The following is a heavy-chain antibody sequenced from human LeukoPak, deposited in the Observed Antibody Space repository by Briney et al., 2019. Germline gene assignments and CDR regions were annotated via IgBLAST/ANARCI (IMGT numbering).Heavy chain of an antibody. V-gene: IGHV4-34*01. CDR3: ARPRTTVPTDWFDP. Sequence: SETLSLTCAVYGGSFSGYYWSWIRQPPGKGLEWIGEINHSGSTSYNPSLKSRVTISVDTSKNQFSLKLSSVTAADTAVYYCARPRTTVPTDWFDPWGQGTLVTVSS. D-gene: IGHD4-17*01. CDR1: GGSFSGYY. J-gene: IGHJ5*02. CDR2: INHSGST.